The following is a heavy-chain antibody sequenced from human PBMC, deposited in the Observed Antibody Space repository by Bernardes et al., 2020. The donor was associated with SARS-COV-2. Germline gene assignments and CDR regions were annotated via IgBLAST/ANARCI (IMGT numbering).Heavy chain of an antibody. CDR3: ARIDDETGRDC. Sequence: GGSLRLSCEASGILFSSFGMSWVRQAPGKGLEWISSMSGSGSKLYYADSVRGRFITSRDNSKRTMFLQMNSLRPEDTALYYCARIDDETGRDCWGQGTLVTVSS. D-gene: IGHD3-9*01. J-gene: IGHJ4*02. CDR2: MSGSGSKL. CDR1: GILFSSFG. V-gene: IGHV3-23*01.